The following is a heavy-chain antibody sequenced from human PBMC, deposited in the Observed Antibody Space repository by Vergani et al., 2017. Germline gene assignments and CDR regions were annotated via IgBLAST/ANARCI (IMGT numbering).Heavy chain of an antibody. D-gene: IGHD2-15*01. CDR2: ISSSSSYI. V-gene: IGHV3-21*04. J-gene: IGHJ6*03. Sequence: EVQLVESGGGLVKPGGSLRLSCAASGFTFSSYSMNWVRQAPGKGLEWVSSISSSSSYIYYADSVKGRFTISRDNAKNSLYLQMNSLRAEDTAVYYCARDVWDIENYMDVWGKGTTVTVSS. CDR3: ARDVWDIENYMDV. CDR1: GFTFSSYS.